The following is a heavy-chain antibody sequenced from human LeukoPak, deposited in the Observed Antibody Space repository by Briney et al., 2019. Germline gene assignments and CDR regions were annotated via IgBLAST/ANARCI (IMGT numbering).Heavy chain of an antibody. CDR3: AKNGDFCLEY. CDR1: GGSISSSSYY. Sequence: SETLSLTCTVSGGSISSSSYYWGWIRQPPGKGLEWIGSIYYSGSTYYNPSLKSRVTISVDTSKNQFSLKLSSVTAADTAVYYCAKNGDFCLEYWGQGTLVTVS. CDR2: IYYSGST. V-gene: IGHV4-39*07. J-gene: IGHJ4*02. D-gene: IGHD3-16*01.